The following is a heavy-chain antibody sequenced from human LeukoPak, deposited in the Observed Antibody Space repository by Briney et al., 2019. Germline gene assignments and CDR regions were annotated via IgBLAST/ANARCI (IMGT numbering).Heavy chain of an antibody. V-gene: IGHV1-69*13. Sequence: GASVTVSCKASGGTFSSYAISWVRQAPGQGLEWMGGIIPIFGTANYAQKFQGRVTITADESTSTAYMELSSLRSEDTAVYYCARSSRTMVTSPFDYWGQGTLVTVSS. CDR2: IIPIFGTA. CDR1: GGTFSSYA. CDR3: ARSSRTMVTSPFDY. D-gene: IGHD5-18*01. J-gene: IGHJ4*02.